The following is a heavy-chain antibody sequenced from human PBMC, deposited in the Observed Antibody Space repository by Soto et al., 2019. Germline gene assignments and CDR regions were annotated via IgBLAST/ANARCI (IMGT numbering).Heavy chain of an antibody. CDR3: AGPDVAAAGPLSS. D-gene: IGHD6-13*01. J-gene: IGHJ4*02. CDR1: GGSISSSSYY. CDR2: IYYSGST. V-gene: IGHV4-39*01. Sequence: SETLSLTCTVSGGSISSSSYYWGWIRQPPGKGLEWIGSIYYSGSTYYNPSLKSRVTISVDTSKNQFSLKLSSVTAADTAVYYGAGPDVAAAGPLSSWGQGTRVTV.